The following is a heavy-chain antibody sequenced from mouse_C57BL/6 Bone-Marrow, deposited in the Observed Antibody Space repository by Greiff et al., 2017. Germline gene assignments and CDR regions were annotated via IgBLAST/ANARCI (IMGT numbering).Heavy chain of an antibody. CDR3: TREEFYYCGFYYFDY. J-gene: IGHJ2*01. CDR2: IYPSDSET. CDR1: GYTFTSYW. D-gene: IGHD1-1*01. Sequence: QVQLQQPGAELVRPGSSVKLSCKASGYTFTSYWREWVKQRPGQGLEWIGNIYPSDSETNYNQKLKDKATLTVDKSSSTAYMQHSSLTSVHSAVYYCTREEFYYCGFYYFDYWGQGTTLTVSS. V-gene: IGHV1-61*01.